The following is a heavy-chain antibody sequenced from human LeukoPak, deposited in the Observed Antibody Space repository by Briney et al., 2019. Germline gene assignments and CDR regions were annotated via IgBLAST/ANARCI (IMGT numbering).Heavy chain of an antibody. CDR1: GYTLTELS. J-gene: IGHJ4*02. CDR3: ATGRSWSPLTHFDY. V-gene: IGHV1-24*01. CDR2: FDPEDGET. Sequence: ASVKVSCKVSGYTLTELSMHWVRQAPGKGLEWMGGFDPEDGETIYAQKFQGRVTMTGDTPTDTAYMELSSLRSEDTAVYYCATGRSWSPLTHFDYWGQGTLVTVSS. D-gene: IGHD6-13*01.